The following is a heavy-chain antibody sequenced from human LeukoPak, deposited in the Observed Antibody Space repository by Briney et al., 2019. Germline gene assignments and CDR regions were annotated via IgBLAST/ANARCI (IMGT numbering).Heavy chain of an antibody. J-gene: IGHJ5*02. V-gene: IGHV4-30-4*08. CDR3: ASTNCSSAGCYGANWFDP. CDR1: GGSLSSGDYY. CDR2: IYYSGNT. Sequence: SQTLSLTCTVSGGSLSSGDYYWSWIRQPPGKGLEWIGYIYYSGNTFHYNPSLKSRVNISVDTYKNQFSLRLSSVTAVDTAVYYCASTNCSSAGCYGANWFDPWGQGTLVTVSS. D-gene: IGHD2-2*01.